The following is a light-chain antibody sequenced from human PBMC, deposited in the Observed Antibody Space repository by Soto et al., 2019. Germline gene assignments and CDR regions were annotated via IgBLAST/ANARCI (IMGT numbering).Light chain of an antibody. J-gene: IGLJ3*02. CDR2: LKSDGSH. Sequence: QSVLTQSPSASASLGASVKLTCTLSSGHSSYAIAWHQQQPEKGPRYLMKLKSDGSHSKGDGIPDRFSGSSSGAERYLTISRLQSEDEADYYCQTWGTGIWVFGGGTKLTVL. CDR3: QTWGTGIWV. V-gene: IGLV4-69*01. CDR1: SGHSSYA.